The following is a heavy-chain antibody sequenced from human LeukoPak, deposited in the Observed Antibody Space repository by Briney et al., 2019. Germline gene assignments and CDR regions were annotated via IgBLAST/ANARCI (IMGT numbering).Heavy chain of an antibody. D-gene: IGHD1-26*01. J-gene: IGHJ4*02. CDR2: IYYSGST. CDR3: ARRDGTY. V-gene: IGHV4-59*08. Sequence: SETLSLTCTVSGGSISSYYWSWIRQPPGKGLEWIGYIYYSGSTNYSPSLKSRVTISVDTSKNQFSLKLSSVTAADTAVYYCARRDGTYWGQGTLVTVSS. CDR1: GGSISSYY.